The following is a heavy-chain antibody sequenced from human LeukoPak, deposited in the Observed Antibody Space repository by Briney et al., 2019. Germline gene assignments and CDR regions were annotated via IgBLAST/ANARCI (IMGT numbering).Heavy chain of an antibody. CDR3: ARGRYCSSTSCLVPYYYYGMDV. V-gene: IGHV1-8*01. J-gene: IGHJ6*02. Sequence: ASVKVSCKASGYTFTSYDINWVRQATGQGLEWMGWMNPNSRNTGYAQKFQGRVTMTRNTSISTAYMELSSLRSEDTAVYYCARGRYCSSTSCLVPYYYYGMDVWGQGTTVTVSS. CDR1: GYTFTSYD. D-gene: IGHD2-2*01. CDR2: MNPNSRNT.